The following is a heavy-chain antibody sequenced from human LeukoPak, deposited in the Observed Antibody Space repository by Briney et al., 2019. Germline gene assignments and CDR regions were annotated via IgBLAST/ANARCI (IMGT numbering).Heavy chain of an antibody. D-gene: IGHD5-24*01. V-gene: IGHV3-33*06. J-gene: IGHJ4*02. CDR1: GFTFSSYG. Sequence: GGSLRLSCAASGFTFSSYGMHWVRQAPGKGLEWVAVIWYGGSNKYYADSVKGRFTISRDNSKNTLYLQMNSLRAEDTAVYYCAKDAGDGYNSYYFDYWGQGTLVTVSS. CDR2: IWYGGSNK. CDR3: AKDAGDGYNSYYFDY.